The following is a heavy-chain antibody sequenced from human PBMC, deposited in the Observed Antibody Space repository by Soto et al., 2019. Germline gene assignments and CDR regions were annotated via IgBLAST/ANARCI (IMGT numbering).Heavy chain of an antibody. CDR3: ARSVGGSNVNFDY. CDR2: MNPDRGNT. J-gene: IGHJ4*02. CDR1: GYTFTSYD. V-gene: IGHV1-8*01. D-gene: IGHD3-10*01. Sequence: QVQLVQSGAEVRTPGASVKVSCKASGYTFTSYDINWVRQATGQGPEWMGWMNPDRGNTGYVQKFQGRVTMTRNTAISTDYMELSSLRSEDTAVYYCARSVGGSNVNFDYWGQGTLVTVSS.